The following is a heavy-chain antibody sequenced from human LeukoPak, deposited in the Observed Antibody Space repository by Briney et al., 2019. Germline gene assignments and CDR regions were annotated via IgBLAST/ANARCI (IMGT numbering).Heavy chain of an antibody. CDR3: ARGQDIVDVPIAGFDY. V-gene: IGHV3-21*06. CDR1: GFTFSSYS. D-gene: IGHD2-2*01. J-gene: IGHJ4*02. Sequence: GGSLRLSCAASGFTFSSYSMNWVRQAPGKGLEWVSSAASSSSHIYYADSVKGRFTISRDNGKNSLYLQMNSLRAEDTAVYYCARGQDIVDVPIAGFDYWGQGVLVTVSS. CDR2: AASSSSHI.